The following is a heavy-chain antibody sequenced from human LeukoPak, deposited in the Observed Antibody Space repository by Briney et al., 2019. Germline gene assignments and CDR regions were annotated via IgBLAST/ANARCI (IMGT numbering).Heavy chain of an antibody. CDR2: IYYSGNT. CDR3: ARDLYSNYGGFDY. J-gene: IGHJ4*02. Sequence: SETLSLTCTVSGGSISSSGYYWGWIRQPPGKGLEWIGSIYYSGNTYYNPSLKSRVTISVDTSKNQFSLKLSSATAADTAVYYCARDLYSNYGGFDYWGQGTLVAVSS. V-gene: IGHV4-39*07. D-gene: IGHD4-11*01. CDR1: GGSISSSGYY.